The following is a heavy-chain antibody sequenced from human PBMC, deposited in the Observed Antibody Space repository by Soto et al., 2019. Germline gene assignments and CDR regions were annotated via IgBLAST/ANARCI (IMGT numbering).Heavy chain of an antibody. V-gene: IGHV3-7*01. J-gene: IGHJ4*02. CDR2: INKDGAAQ. CDR1: GFTFSDYW. Sequence: EVQLVESGGGLVQPGGSLRLSCVASGFTFSDYWMTWVRQAPGKGLEWLANINKDGAAQYYVDSVRGRFTISRDNSKNSLFLQMNSLRAEDTAVYYCVRDQDYGDYLGQGTLVTVS. CDR3: VRDQDYGDY.